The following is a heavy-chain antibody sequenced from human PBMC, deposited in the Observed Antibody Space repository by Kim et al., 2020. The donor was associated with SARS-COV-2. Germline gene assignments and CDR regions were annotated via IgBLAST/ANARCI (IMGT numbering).Heavy chain of an antibody. V-gene: IGHV1-2*02. CDR3: ARVHQPQDIVVVPAATYFDY. J-gene: IGHJ4*02. CDR2: INPNSGGT. D-gene: IGHD2-2*01. CDR1: GYTFTGYY. Sequence: ASVKVSCKASGYTFTGYYMHWVRQAPGQGLAWMGWINPNSGGTNYAQKFQGRVTMTRDTSISTAYMELSRLRSDDTAVYYCARVHQPQDIVVVPAATYFDYWGQGTLVTVSS.